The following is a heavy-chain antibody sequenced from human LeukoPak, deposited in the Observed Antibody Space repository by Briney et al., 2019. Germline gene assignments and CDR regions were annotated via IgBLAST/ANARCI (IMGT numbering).Heavy chain of an antibody. D-gene: IGHD6-19*01. CDR3: ARGGKNTSGPDGWFDP. V-gene: IGHV4-59*01. J-gene: IGHJ5*02. Sequence: SETLSLTCTVSGGSISGYYWSWIRQPPGKGLEWIGYIYYSGSTNYNPSLKSRVTISVDTSKNQFSLKLSSVTAADTAVYYCARGGKNTSGPDGWFDPWGQGTLVTVSS. CDR2: IYYSGST. CDR1: GGSISGYY.